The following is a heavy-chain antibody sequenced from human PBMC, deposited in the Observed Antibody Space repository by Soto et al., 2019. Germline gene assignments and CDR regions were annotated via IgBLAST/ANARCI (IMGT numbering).Heavy chain of an antibody. CDR2: TYYRSKWYN. D-gene: IGHD3-22*01. CDR1: GDSVSSNSAA. Sequence: PSQTLSLTCATSGDSVSSNSAAWNWIRQSPSGGLEWLGRTYYRSKWYNDYAVSVKSRITINPDTSKNQFSLQLNSVTPEDTAVYYCARTWARSDSSPDPHFDYWGQGTLVTVSS. CDR3: ARTWARSDSSPDPHFDY. J-gene: IGHJ4*02. V-gene: IGHV6-1*01.